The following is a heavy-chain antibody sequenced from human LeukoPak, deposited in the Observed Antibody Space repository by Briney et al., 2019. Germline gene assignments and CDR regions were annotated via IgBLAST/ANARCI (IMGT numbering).Heavy chain of an antibody. CDR3: AKGAFGRPFSDAFDI. D-gene: IGHD3-10*01. Sequence: PGGSLRLSCAVSGITFSSYAVSWVRQAPGKGLEWVSGLSGSGGSIYYADSVKGRFTISGDNSKNTLYLQMNSLRAEDTAVYYCAKGAFGRPFSDAFDIWGRGTVVTVSS. J-gene: IGHJ3*02. CDR2: LSGSGGSI. CDR1: GITFSSYA. V-gene: IGHV3-23*01.